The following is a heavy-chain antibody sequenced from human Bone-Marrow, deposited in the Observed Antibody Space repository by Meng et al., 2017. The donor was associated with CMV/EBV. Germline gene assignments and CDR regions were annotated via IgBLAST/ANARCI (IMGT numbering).Heavy chain of an antibody. D-gene: IGHD3-10*01. V-gene: IGHV4-59*08. CDR3: ARQGDGSGSYFYYGMDV. Sequence: SETLSLTCTVSGVSISSYYWSWIRQPPGKGLECIGYIYYSGSTNYNPSLKSRVTISVDMSKNQFSLKLSSVTAADTAVYYCARQGDGSGSYFYYGMDVWGQGTTVTVSS. CDR2: IYYSGST. J-gene: IGHJ6*02. CDR1: GVSISSYY.